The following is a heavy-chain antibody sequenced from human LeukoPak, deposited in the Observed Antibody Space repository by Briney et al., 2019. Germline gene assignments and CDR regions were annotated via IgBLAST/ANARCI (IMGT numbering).Heavy chain of an antibody. CDR3: ASYTGRAAEYFQH. CDR2: IYYSGST. CDR1: GGSISSYY. D-gene: IGHD2-8*02. V-gene: IGHV4-59*08. J-gene: IGHJ1*01. Sequence: SETLSLTCTVSGGSISSYYWSWIRQPPGKGLEWIGYIYYSGSTNYNPSLKSRVTISVDTSKIQFSLKLSSVTAADTAVYYCASYTGRAAEYFQHWGQGTLVTVSS.